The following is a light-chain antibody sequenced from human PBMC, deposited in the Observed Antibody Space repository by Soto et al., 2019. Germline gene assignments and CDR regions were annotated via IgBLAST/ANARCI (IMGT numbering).Light chain of an antibody. CDR1: QGISSW. Sequence: DMQMTQSPSSVSASVGDRVTITCRASQGISSWVAWYQQKPGKAPKLLIYAASSLQSGVPPRFSDSGSGTEFTLTISSLQPEDFAAYYCQQANSFPITFGQGTRLEIK. V-gene: IGKV1-12*01. CDR3: QQANSFPIT. CDR2: AAS. J-gene: IGKJ5*01.